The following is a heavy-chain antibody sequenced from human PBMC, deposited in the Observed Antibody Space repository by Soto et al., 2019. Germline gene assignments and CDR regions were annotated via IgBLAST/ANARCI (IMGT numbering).Heavy chain of an antibody. D-gene: IGHD3-3*01. Sequence: GASVKVSCKASGGTFSSYAISWVRQAPGQGLEWMGGIIPIIGTANYAQKFQGRVTITADESTSTAYMELSSLRSEDTAVYYCARLATIFGVVNPQPLAPGPAPEASGYYYYGMDVWGQGTTVTVSS. CDR2: IIPIIGTA. J-gene: IGHJ6*02. CDR1: GGTFSSYA. CDR3: ARLATIFGVVNPQPLAPGPAPEASGYYYYGMDV. V-gene: IGHV1-69*13.